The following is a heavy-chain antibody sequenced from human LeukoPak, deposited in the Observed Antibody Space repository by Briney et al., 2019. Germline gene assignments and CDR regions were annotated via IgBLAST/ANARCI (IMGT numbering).Heavy chain of an antibody. CDR2: INPSGGST. D-gene: IGHD6-13*01. V-gene: IGHV1-46*01. J-gene: IGHJ4*02. CDR3: ERGGGGEQQTYDFDY. Sequence: ASVKVSCKASGYTFTSYYMHWVRQAPGQGLEWMGIINPSGGSTSYAQKFQGRVTMTRDTSTSTVYMELSSLRSEDTAVYYCERGGGGEQQTYDFDYWGQGTLVTVSS. CDR1: GYTFTSYY.